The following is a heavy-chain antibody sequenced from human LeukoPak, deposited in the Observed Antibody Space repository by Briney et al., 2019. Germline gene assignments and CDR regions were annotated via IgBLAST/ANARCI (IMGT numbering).Heavy chain of an antibody. V-gene: IGHV3-23*01. CDR3: ARGTHSFDY. J-gene: IGHJ4*02. CDR1: GFTFSSYA. Sequence: GGSLRLSCAASGFTFSSYAMSWVRQAPGKGLEWVSVISGSSSTTYYADSVKGRFTISRDNSKNTLYLQMNSLGAEDTAVYYCARGTHSFDYWGQGTLVTVSS. CDR2: ISGSSSTT. D-gene: IGHD1-14*01.